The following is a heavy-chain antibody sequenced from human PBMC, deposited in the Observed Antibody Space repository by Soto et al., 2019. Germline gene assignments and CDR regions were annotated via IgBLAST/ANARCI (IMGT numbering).Heavy chain of an antibody. V-gene: IGHV3-48*01. Sequence: EVQLVESGGGLVQPGGSLRLSCAASGFTFSSYSMNWVRQAPGKGLEWVSYISSSSSTIYYADSVKGRFTISRDNAKNSLYLQMNSLRAEDTAVYYCARDVAADDRNAFDIWGQGTMVTVSS. D-gene: IGHD6-19*01. CDR2: ISSSSSTI. J-gene: IGHJ3*02. CDR3: ARDVAADDRNAFDI. CDR1: GFTFSSYS.